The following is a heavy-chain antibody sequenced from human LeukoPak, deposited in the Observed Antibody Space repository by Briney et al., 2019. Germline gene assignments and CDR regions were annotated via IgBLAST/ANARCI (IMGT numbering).Heavy chain of an antibody. CDR3: ARGLKRKQLWVASLDY. V-gene: IGHV4-34*01. D-gene: IGHD5-18*01. CDR1: GFTFSNYW. CDR2: INHSGST. Sequence: GSLRLSCAASGFTFSNYWMHWVRQAPGKGLEWIGEINHSGSTNYNPSLKSRVTISVDTSKNQFSLKLSSVTAADTAVYYCARGLKRKQLWVASLDYWGQGTLVTVSS. J-gene: IGHJ4*02.